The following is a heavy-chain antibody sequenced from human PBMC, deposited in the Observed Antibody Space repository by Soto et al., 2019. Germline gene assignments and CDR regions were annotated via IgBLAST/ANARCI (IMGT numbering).Heavy chain of an antibody. V-gene: IGHV4-59*01. J-gene: IGHJ4*02. Sequence: QVQLQESGPGLVKPSETLSLTCAVSGGSISSYYWSWIRQPPGKGLEWIGYFYYSGSTNYNPSLKSRVTISVDTSKNQFSLKLSSVTAADTAVYYCARGALTTYCDYWGQGTLVTVSS. CDR3: ARGALTTYCDY. CDR1: GGSISSYY. CDR2: FYYSGST.